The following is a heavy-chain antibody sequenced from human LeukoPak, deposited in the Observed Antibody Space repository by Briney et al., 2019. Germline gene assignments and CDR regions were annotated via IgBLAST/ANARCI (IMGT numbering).Heavy chain of an antibody. CDR3: ARGHYDVLAASYKWTPDY. V-gene: IGHV3-21*01. Sequence: GSLRLSCAASGFTFSSYWMSWVRQAPGKGLELVSSITSGGDYIYYAGSVEGRFTTSRDNAKNSLSLQLNSLRVEDTAVYYCARGHYDVLAASYKWTPDYWGQGTLVTVSS. J-gene: IGHJ4*02. CDR2: ITSGGDYI. D-gene: IGHD3-9*01. CDR1: GFTFSSYW.